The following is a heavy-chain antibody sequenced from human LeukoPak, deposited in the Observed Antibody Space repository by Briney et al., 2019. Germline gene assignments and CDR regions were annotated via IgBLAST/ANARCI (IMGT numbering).Heavy chain of an antibody. J-gene: IGHJ6*02. V-gene: IGHV3-23*01. CDR3: AKDLVSKRHSSSLKRYYYGMDV. D-gene: IGHD6-13*01. CDR2: ISGSGGST. CDR1: GFTFSSYA. Sequence: GGSLRLSCAASGFTFSSYAMSWVRQAPGKGLEWVSAISGSGGSTYYADSVKGRFTISRDNSKNTLYLQMNSLRAEDTAVYYCAKDLVSKRHSSSLKRYYYGMDVWGQGTTVTVSS.